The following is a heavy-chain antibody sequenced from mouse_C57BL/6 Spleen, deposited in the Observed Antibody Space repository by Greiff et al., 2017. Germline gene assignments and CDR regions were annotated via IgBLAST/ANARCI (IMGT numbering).Heavy chain of an antibody. CDR1: GYAFSSSW. CDR2: IYPGDGDT. V-gene: IGHV1-82*01. Sequence: QVQLKESGPELVKPGASVKISCKASGYAFSSSWMNWVKQRPGKGLEWIGRIYPGDGDTNYNGKFKGKATLTADKSSSTAYMQLSSLTSEDSAVYFCARKDYGSSGFDYWGQGTTLTVSS. J-gene: IGHJ2*01. D-gene: IGHD1-1*01. CDR3: ARKDYGSSGFDY.